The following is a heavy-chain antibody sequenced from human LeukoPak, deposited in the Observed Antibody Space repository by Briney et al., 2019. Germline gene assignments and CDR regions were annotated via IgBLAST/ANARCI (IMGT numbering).Heavy chain of an antibody. CDR1: GGSVSSVNYY. CDR2: IYYSGST. CDR3: AGVSRRHLDY. J-gene: IGHJ4*02. V-gene: IGHV4-61*01. Sequence: SETLSLTCAVSGGSVSSVNYYWTWIRQPPGKGLEWIGYIYYSGSTNYNPSLKSRVTISVDTSKNQFSLKLNSVTAADTAVYYCAGVSRRHLDYWGQGTLVTVSS.